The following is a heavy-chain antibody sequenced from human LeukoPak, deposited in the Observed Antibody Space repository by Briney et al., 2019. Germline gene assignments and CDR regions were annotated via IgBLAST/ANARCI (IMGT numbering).Heavy chain of an antibody. CDR1: GGSISSGDYY. J-gene: IGHJ4*02. V-gene: IGHV4-30-4*08. CDR3: AREGGFYCSSTSCYGLDY. CDR2: IYYSGST. Sequence: SQTLSLTCTVSGGSISSGDYYWSWIRQPPGKGLEWIGYIYYSGSTYYNPSLKSRVTISVDTSKNQFSLKLSSVTAADTAVYYCAREGGFYCSSTSCYGLDYWGQRTLVTVSS. D-gene: IGHD2-2*01.